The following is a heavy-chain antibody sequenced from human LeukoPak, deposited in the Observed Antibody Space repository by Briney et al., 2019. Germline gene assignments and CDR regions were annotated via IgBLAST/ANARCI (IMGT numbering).Heavy chain of an antibody. Sequence: GGSLRLSCAASGFTFDDYAMHWVRQAPGKGLEWVSGISWNSGSIGYADSVKGRFTISRDNAKNSLYLQMNSLRAEDTALYYCAKDGSGGGYYYYGMDVWGQGTTVTVSS. V-gene: IGHV3-9*01. CDR2: ISWNSGSI. CDR3: AKDGSGGGYYYYGMDV. J-gene: IGHJ6*02. D-gene: IGHD3-10*01. CDR1: GFTFDDYA.